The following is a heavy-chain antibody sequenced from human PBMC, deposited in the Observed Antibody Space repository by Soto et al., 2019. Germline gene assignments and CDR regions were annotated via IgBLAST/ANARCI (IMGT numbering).Heavy chain of an antibody. J-gene: IGHJ3*02. CDR2: ISGSGGST. Sequence: EGSLRLSYAASGFTLSSYAMSWVRQAPGKELEWVSAISGSGGSTYYADSVKGRFTISRDNSKNTLYLQMNSLRAEDTAVYYWAKDRGYSSGWYSGDAFDIWGQGTMVTVSS. D-gene: IGHD6-19*01. V-gene: IGHV3-23*01. CDR3: AKDRGYSSGWYSGDAFDI. CDR1: GFTLSSYA.